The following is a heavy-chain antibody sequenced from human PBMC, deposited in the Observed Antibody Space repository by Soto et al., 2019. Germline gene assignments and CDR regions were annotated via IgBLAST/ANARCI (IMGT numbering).Heavy chain of an antibody. CDR3: AKGIRSANVPYCSSTSCYTYYYYGMDV. J-gene: IGHJ6*02. V-gene: IGHV3-23*01. D-gene: IGHD2-2*02. CDR2: ISGSGGST. CDR1: GFTFSSHA. Sequence: PGGSLRLSCAASGFTFSSHAMSWVRQAPGKGLEWVSAISGSGGSTYYADSVKGRFTISRDNSKNTLYLQMNSLRAEDTAVYYCAKGIRSANVPYCSSTSCYTYYYYGMDVWGQGTTVTVSS.